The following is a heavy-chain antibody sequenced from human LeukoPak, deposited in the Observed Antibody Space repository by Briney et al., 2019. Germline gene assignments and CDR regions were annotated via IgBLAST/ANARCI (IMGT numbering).Heavy chain of an antibody. V-gene: IGHV4-59*08. CDR1: GGSISSYY. Sequence: PSETLSLTCTVSGGSISSYYWSWIRQPPGKGLEWIGYIYYSGSTNYNPSLKSRVTISVDTSKNQSSLKLSSVTAADTAVYYCARRGRYYYDSSGLDYWGQGTLVTVSS. J-gene: IGHJ4*02. CDR2: IYYSGST. CDR3: ARRGRYYYDSSGLDY. D-gene: IGHD3-22*01.